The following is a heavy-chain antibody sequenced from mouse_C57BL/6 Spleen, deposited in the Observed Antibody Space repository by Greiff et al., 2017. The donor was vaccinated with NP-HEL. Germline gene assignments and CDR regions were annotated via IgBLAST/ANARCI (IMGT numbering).Heavy chain of an antibody. V-gene: IGHV7-3*01. CDR2: IRNKANGYTT. CDR3: ARSNYPLYAMDY. CDR1: GFTFTDYY. J-gene: IGHJ4*01. Sequence: DVKLQESGGGLVQPGGSLSLSCAASGFTFTDYYMSWVRQPPGKALEWLGFIRNKANGYTTESSASVKGRFTISRDNSQSILYLQMNALRAEDSATYYCARSNYPLYAMDYWGQGISVTVSS. D-gene: IGHD2-5*01.